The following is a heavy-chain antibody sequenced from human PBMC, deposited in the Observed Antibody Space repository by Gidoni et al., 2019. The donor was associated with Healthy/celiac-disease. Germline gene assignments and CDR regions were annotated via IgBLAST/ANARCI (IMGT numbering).Heavy chain of an antibody. CDR2: ISSSSSTI. Sequence: EVQLVESGGGVVQPGGSRRRSCAASGFTSSSYSMKWVRQAPGKGLEWVSYISSSSSTIYYADSVKGRFTISRDNAKNSLYLQMNSLRDEDTAVYYCAGGYSYGKTDAFDIWGQGTMVTVSS. D-gene: IGHD5-18*01. CDR1: GFTSSSYS. J-gene: IGHJ3*02. CDR3: AGGYSYGKTDAFDI. V-gene: IGHV3-48*02.